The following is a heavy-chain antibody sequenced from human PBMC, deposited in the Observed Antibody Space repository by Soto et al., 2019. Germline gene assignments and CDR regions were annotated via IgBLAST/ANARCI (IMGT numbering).Heavy chain of an antibody. CDR1: GDSISTNNVA. V-gene: IGHV6-1*01. D-gene: IGHD5-18*01. J-gene: IGHJ4*02. Sequence: QVQLQQSGPGLVKPSQTLSLTCASSGDSISTNNVAWNWIRQSPSGGLEWLGRTGYTSKWYNDYAVSVRSRITINPDTSKNQFSLQLNSVTLDDTAVYYCARGKYSAFDYWGQGTLVTVSS. CDR3: ARGKYSAFDY. CDR2: TGYTSKWYN.